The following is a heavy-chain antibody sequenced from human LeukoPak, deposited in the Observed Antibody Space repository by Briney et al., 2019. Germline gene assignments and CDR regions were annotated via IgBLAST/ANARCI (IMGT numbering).Heavy chain of an antibody. D-gene: IGHD3-22*01. CDR2: INWNSGSK. V-gene: IGHV3-9*01. Sequence: GGSLRLSCAASGFTFDDYAIHWVRQAPGKGLEWVSGINWNSGSKHYADSVKGRFTISRDNAKNSLYLQMNSLRAEDTALYFCAKDFSSGYYYFDYWGQGTLVTVSS. CDR1: GFTFDDYA. J-gene: IGHJ4*02. CDR3: AKDFSSGYYYFDY.